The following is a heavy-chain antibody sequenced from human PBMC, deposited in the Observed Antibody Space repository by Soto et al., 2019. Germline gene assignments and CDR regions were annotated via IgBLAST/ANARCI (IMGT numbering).Heavy chain of an antibody. D-gene: IGHD3-10*01. J-gene: IGHJ6*02. Sequence: SETLSLTCTVSGGSISSSSYYWGWIRQPPGKGLEWIGSIYYSGSTYYNPSLKSRVTISVDTSKNQFSLKLVPVTAADTAVYYCTTQGFGILHGLVDVWGQGTTVTVSS. V-gene: IGHV4-39*01. CDR1: GGSISSSSYY. CDR3: TTQGFGILHGLVDV. CDR2: IYYSGST.